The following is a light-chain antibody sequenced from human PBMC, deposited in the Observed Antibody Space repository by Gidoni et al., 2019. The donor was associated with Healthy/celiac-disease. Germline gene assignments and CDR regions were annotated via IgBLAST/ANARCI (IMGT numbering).Light chain of an antibody. V-gene: IGLV2-14*03. CDR3: SSYTSSSTWV. Sequence: QSALTQPASVSGSPGKAITISCTGTSSDVGGYNYVSWYKQHPGKAPKLMIYDVRNRPSGVSNRFSGSKSGNTASLTISGLQAEDEADYYCSSYTSSSTWVFGGGTKLTV. CDR1: SSDVGGYNY. CDR2: DVR. J-gene: IGLJ3*02.